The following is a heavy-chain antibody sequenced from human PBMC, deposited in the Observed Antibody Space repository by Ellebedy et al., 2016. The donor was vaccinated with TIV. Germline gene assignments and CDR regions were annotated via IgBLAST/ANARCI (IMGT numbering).Heavy chain of an antibody. V-gene: IGHV3-23*01. CDR1: GFTYRNYA. CDR2: IGPSSNYA. CDR3: AKELVSRDSLSFDY. J-gene: IGHJ4*02. Sequence: GESLKLSCVAPGFTYRNYAMAWVRQPPGKGLEWLSAIGPSSNYAFYADSVKGRFIVSRDNSENTLYLQMYSLRAEDTAVYYCAKELVSRDSLSFDYWGQGTLVTVSS. D-gene: IGHD3-9*01.